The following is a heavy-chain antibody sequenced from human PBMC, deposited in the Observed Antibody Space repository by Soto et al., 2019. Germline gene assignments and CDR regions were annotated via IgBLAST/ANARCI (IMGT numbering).Heavy chain of an antibody. V-gene: IGHV4-4*07. CDR1: GASISGFY. J-gene: IGHJ5*02. D-gene: IGHD1-1*01. CDR2: ISATGTT. CDR3: VRDGTKTLRDWFDP. Sequence: SETLSLTCTVSGASISGFYWRWIRKSAGKGLEWIGRISATGTTAYNPSLKSRVMMSVDTSKKQFSLKLRSVTAADTAVYYCVRDGTKTLRDWFDPWGQGTLVTVSS.